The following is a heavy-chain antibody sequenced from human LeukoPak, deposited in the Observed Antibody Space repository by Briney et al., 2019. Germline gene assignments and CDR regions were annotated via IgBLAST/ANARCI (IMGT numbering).Heavy chain of an antibody. CDR2: INTNTGNP. J-gene: IGHJ4*02. CDR1: GYTFTSYA. Sequence: ASVKVSCKASGYTFTSYAMNWVRQAPGQGLEWMGWINTNTGNPTYAQGFTGRFVFSLDTSVSTAYLQWSSLKASDTAMYYCASAYSGSYYDYWGQGTLVTVSS. V-gene: IGHV7-4-1*02. CDR3: ASAYSGSYYDY. D-gene: IGHD1-26*01.